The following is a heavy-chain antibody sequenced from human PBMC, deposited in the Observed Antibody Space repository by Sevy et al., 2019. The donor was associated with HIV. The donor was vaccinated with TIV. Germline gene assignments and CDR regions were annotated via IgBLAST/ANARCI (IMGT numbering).Heavy chain of an antibody. J-gene: IGHJ4*02. D-gene: IGHD2-15*01. V-gene: IGHV3-11*01. CDR3: AAGVGAAPGDY. CDR1: GFTFSDHF. CDR2: ISGSGITT. Sequence: GGSLRLSCAASGFTFSDHFMTWIRQAPGKGLEWVSHISGSGITTYYADSVKGRFIVSRDNAKNSLYLQMNSLRAEDTAVFYCAAGVGAAPGDYWGQGTLVTVSS.